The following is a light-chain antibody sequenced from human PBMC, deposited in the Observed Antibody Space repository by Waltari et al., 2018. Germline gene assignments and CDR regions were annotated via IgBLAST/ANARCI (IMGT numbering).Light chain of an antibody. Sequence: QSALTQPASVSGSPGQSITISCTGTSSDVGGYKYVSWYQQHPGKAPKLMIYDVTIRPSGVSNRVSGSKSGNTASLTISGLQAADEADYYCSSYTSTFTLVVFGGGTKLTVL. CDR1: SSDVGGYKY. V-gene: IGLV2-14*03. CDR2: DVT. J-gene: IGLJ2*01. CDR3: SSYTSTFTLVV.